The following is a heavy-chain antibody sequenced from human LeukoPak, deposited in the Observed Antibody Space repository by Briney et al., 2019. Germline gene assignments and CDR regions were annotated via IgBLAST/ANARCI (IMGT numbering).Heavy chain of an antibody. Sequence: SETLSLTCTVSGGSISSYYWSWIRQPPGKGLEWVGYIYYSGSTNYNPSLKSRVTISVDTSKNQFSLKLSSVTAADTAVYYCARYSSSWYLWRGWFDPWGQGTLVTVSS. CDR1: GGSISSYY. D-gene: IGHD6-13*01. CDR2: IYYSGST. J-gene: IGHJ5*02. V-gene: IGHV4-59*01. CDR3: ARYSSSWYLWRGWFDP.